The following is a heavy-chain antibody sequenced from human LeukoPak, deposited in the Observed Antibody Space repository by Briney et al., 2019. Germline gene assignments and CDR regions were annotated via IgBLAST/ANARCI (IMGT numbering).Heavy chain of an antibody. J-gene: IGHJ4*02. Sequence: PSETLSLTCTVSGDSISSGGYYWTWLRQHPGKGLEWIGYIYYSGSTYYNPSLKSRVIISVDTSKKQFSLNLSSVTAADTAVYYCARGSSWFYFDYWGQGTLVTVSS. CDR3: ARGSSWFYFDY. V-gene: IGHV4-31*03. D-gene: IGHD6-13*01. CDR2: IYYSGST. CDR1: GDSISSGGYY.